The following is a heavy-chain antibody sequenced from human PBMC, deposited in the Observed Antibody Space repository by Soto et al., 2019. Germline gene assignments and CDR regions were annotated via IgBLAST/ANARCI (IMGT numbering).Heavy chain of an antibody. Sequence: GGSLRLSCAASGFTFSSYGMHWVRQAPGKGLEWVAVIWYDGSNKYYADSVKGRFTISRDNSKNTLYLQMNSLRAEDTAVYYCARARPRYCSGGSCLYYYYGMDVWGQGTTVTVSS. CDR2: IWYDGSNK. CDR1: GFTFSSYG. D-gene: IGHD2-15*01. J-gene: IGHJ6*02. V-gene: IGHV3-33*01. CDR3: ARARPRYCSGGSCLYYYYGMDV.